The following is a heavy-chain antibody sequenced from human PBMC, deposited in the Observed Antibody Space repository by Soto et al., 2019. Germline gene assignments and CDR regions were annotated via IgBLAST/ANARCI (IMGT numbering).Heavy chain of an antibody. CDR1: GFTFSSYG. D-gene: IGHD3-10*01. CDR3: ARDRGGGRGFDY. Sequence: QVPLVESGGGVVQPGRSLRLSCAASGFTFSSYGMHWIRQAPGKGLEWVAVIWYDGSNKYYADSVKGRFTISRDNSKNTQYLQMNSLRAEDTAVYYCARDRGGGRGFDYWGQGTLVTVSS. V-gene: IGHV3-33*01. J-gene: IGHJ4*02. CDR2: IWYDGSNK.